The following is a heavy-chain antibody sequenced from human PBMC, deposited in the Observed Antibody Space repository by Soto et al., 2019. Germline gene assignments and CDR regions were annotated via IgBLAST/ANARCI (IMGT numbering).Heavy chain of an antibody. CDR3: ARERKGGLRLGEFQSAGGAYFDL. V-gene: IGHV3-13*01. CDR1: GFTFSSYD. CDR2: IGTAGDT. Sequence: EVQLVESGGGLVQPGGSLRLSCAASGFTFSSYDMHWVRQATGKGLEWVSAIGTAGDTYYPGSVKGRFTISRENAKNSLYLKRNSQRAEDKAVDYWARERKGGLRLGEFQSAGGAYFDLWGRGTLVTVSS. D-gene: IGHD3-16*01. J-gene: IGHJ2*01.